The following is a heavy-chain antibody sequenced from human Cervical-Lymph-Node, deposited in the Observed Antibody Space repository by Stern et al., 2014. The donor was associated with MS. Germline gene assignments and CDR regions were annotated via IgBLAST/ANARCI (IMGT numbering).Heavy chain of an antibody. CDR3: AREHHGGNFAA. CDR2: IVPIFEKS. J-gene: IGHJ5*02. V-gene: IGHV1-69*01. CDR1: GATFSTNG. D-gene: IGHD4-23*01. Sequence: VQLVQSGAEVKQPGSSVKVSCKVSGATFSTNGISWVRQGPGQGLEWMGAIVPIFEKSNYAQKFRGRVSITADESTNTAYMELTSLTSEDTGVYYCAREHHGGNFAAWGQGTLVTVSS.